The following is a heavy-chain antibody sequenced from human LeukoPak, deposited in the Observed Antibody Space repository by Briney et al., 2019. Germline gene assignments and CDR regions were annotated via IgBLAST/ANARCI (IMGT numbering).Heavy chain of an antibody. CDR3: ARAYGGYSSSWYRPTYWFDP. Sequence: SETLSLTCTVSGGSISSSSYYWGWIRQPPGKGLEWIGSIYYSGSTYYNPSLKSRVTISVDTSKNQFSLKLSSVTAADTAVYYCARAYGGYSSSWYRPTYWFDPWGQGTLVTVSS. V-gene: IGHV4-39*07. J-gene: IGHJ5*02. CDR1: GGSISSSSYY. D-gene: IGHD6-13*01. CDR2: IYYSGST.